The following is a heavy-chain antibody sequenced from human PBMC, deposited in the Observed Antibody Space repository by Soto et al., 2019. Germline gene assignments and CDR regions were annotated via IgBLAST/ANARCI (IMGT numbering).Heavy chain of an antibody. D-gene: IGHD3-10*02. Sequence: SETLSLSCTVSGGSISSYYWSWIRQPPGKGLEWIGYIYYSGSTNYSPSLKSRVTISVDTSKNQFSLKLTSVTAADTAVYYCARLPTLTTFGYRGQGTLVTVSS. J-gene: IGHJ4*02. CDR1: GGSISSYY. V-gene: IGHV4-59*12. CDR3: ARLPTLTTFGY. CDR2: IYYSGST.